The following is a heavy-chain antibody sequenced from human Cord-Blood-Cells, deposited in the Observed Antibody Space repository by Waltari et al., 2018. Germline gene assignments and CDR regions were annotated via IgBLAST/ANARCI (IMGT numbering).Heavy chain of an antibody. J-gene: IGHJ4*02. V-gene: IGHV3-30-3*01. Sequence: QVQLVESGGGVVQPGRSLRPSCAASGFTFSRYAMHWVRQAPGKGLEWVAVISYDGSNKYYADSVKGRFTISRDNSKNTLYLQMNSLRAEDTAVYYCASAVGGYWGQGTLVTVSS. CDR2: ISYDGSNK. CDR3: ASAVGGY. CDR1: GFTFSRYA.